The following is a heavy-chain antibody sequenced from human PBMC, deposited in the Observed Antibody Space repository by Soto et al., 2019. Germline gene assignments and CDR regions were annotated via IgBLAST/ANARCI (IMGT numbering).Heavy chain of an antibody. Sequence: EVQLVESGGGLVQPGRSLRLSCVASGFTFDDYAMHWVRQAPGKGLEWVSGITWSGGTRDYADSVKGRFTISRDNAKNSVYLQMDSLRVEDTALYYCIRGRQDWVQLWGRGTLVTVSS. CDR3: IRGRQDWVQL. J-gene: IGHJ1*01. V-gene: IGHV3-9*01. CDR1: GFTFDDYA. CDR2: ITWSGGTR. D-gene: IGHD3-9*01.